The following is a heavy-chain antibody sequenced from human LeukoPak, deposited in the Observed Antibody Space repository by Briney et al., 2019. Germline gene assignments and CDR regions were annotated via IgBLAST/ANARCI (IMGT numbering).Heavy chain of an antibody. D-gene: IGHD3-22*01. J-gene: IGHJ4*02. CDR1: GGTFSSYA. Sequence: SVKVSCKASGGTFSSYAISWVRQAPGQGLEWMGRIIPILGIANYAQKFQGRVTITADKSTSTAYMELSSLRSEDTAVYYCARATVHYYDSSGYYGPDDYWGQGTLVTVSS. CDR2: IIPILGIA. V-gene: IGHV1-69*04. CDR3: ARATVHYYDSSGYYGPDDY.